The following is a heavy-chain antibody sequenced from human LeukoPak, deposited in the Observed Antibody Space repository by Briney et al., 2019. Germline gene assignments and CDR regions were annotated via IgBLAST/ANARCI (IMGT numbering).Heavy chain of an antibody. Sequence: GRSLRLSCAASGFTFSSYGMHWVRQAPGKGLEWVAVIWYGGSNKYYADSVKGRFTISRDNSKNTLYLQMNSLRAEDTAVYYCAKDQCSGGSCYLDYWGQGTLVTVSS. V-gene: IGHV3-30*18. CDR2: IWYGGSNK. CDR3: AKDQCSGGSCYLDY. CDR1: GFTFSSYG. D-gene: IGHD2-15*01. J-gene: IGHJ4*02.